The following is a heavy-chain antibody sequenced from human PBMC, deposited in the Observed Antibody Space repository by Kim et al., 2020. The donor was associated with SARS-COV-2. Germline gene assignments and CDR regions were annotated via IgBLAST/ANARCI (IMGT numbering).Heavy chain of an antibody. CDR3: ARHRIHYYGSGSYFYYYGMDV. CDR1: GGSISSSSYY. D-gene: IGHD3-10*01. V-gene: IGHV4-39*01. CDR2: IYYSGST. J-gene: IGHJ6*02. Sequence: SETLSLTCTVSGGSISSSSYYWGWIRQPPGKGLEWIGSIYYSGSTYYNPSLKSRVTISVDTSKNQFSLKLSSVTAADMAVYYCARHRIHYYGSGSYFYYYGMDVWGQGTTVTVSS.